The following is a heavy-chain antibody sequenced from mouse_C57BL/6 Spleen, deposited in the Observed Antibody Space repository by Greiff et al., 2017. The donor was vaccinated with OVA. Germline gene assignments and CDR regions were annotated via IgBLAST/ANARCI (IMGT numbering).Heavy chain of an antibody. CDR3: ARGYYYGSSPFDY. J-gene: IGHJ2*01. CDR2: INYDGSST. CDR1: GFTFSDYY. Sequence: EVKVVESEGGLVQPGSSMKLSCTASGFTFSDYYMAWVRQVPEKGLEWVANINYDGSSTYYLDSLKSRFIISRDNAKNILYLQMSSLKSEDTATYYCARGYYYGSSPFDYWGQGTTLTVSS. D-gene: IGHD1-1*01. V-gene: IGHV5-16*01.